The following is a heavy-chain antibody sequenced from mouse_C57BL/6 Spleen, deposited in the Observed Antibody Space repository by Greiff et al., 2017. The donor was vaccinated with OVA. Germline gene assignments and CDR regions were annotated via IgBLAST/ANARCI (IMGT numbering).Heavy chain of an antibody. CDR3: ARADYSGFAY. CDR1: GYSITSGYD. CDR2: ISYSGST. J-gene: IGHJ3*01. V-gene: IGHV3-1*01. Sequence: EVKLLESGPGMVKPSQSLSLTCTVTGYSITSGYDWHWIRHFPGNKLEWMGYISYSGSTNYNPSLKSRISITHDTSKNHFFLKLNSVTTEDTATYYCARADYSGFAYWGQGTLVTVSA. D-gene: IGHD2-13*01.